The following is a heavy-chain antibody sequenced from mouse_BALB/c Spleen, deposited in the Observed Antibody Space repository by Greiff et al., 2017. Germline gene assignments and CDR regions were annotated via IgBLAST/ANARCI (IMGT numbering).Heavy chain of an antibody. CDR3: ARTTGCHAMDY. CDR1: GFTFSSYA. CDR2: ISSGGST. J-gene: IGHJ4*01. V-gene: IGHV5-6-5*01. Sequence: EVQGVESGGGLVKPGGSLKLSCAASGFTFSSYAMSWVRQTPEKRLEWVASISSGGSTYYPDSVKGRFTISRDNARNILYLQMSSLRSEDTAMYYCARTTGCHAMDYWGQGTSVTVSS. D-gene: IGHD2-12*01.